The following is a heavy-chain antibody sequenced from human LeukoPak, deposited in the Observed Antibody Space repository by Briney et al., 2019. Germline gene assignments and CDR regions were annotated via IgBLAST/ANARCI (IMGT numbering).Heavy chain of an antibody. CDR2: VNPNSGGT. V-gene: IGHV1-2*02. CDR1: GYTFTGYY. Sequence: ASVKVSCKASGYTFTGYYMHWVRQAPGQGLEWMGWVNPNSGGTNYAQKFQGRVTMTTDTSTSTAYMELRSLRSDDTAVYYCARVSSVQFPPDYWGQGTLVTVSS. J-gene: IGHJ4*02. CDR3: ARVSSVQFPPDY.